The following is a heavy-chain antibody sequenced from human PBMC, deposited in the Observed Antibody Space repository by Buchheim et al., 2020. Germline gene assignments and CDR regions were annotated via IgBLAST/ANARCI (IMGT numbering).Heavy chain of an antibody. Sequence: QVQLVESGGGLVKPGGSLRLSCAASGFTFSDYYISWIRQAPGKGLEWVSYISSSSSYTNYADSVKGRFTISRANAQNSLYLQMSSLRAEDTAVYYCARELRFLEWLPNYNWFDPWGQGTL. D-gene: IGHD3-3*01. J-gene: IGHJ5*02. CDR3: ARELRFLEWLPNYNWFDP. CDR2: ISSSSSYT. CDR1: GFTFSDYY. V-gene: IGHV3-11*06.